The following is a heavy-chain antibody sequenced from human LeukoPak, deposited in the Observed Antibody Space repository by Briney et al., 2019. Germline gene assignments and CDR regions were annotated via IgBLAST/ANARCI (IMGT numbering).Heavy chain of an antibody. J-gene: IGHJ3*02. V-gene: IGHV4-31*03. D-gene: IGHD3-22*01. CDR1: GGSISSGGYY. Sequence: PSQTLSLTCTVSGGSISSGGYYWSWIRQHPGKGLEWIGYIYYSGSTYYNPSLKSRVTMSVDTSKNQFSLKLSSVTAADTAVYYCASGLDYYDSSGYPPSAFDIWGQGTMVTVSS. CDR2: IYYSGST. CDR3: ASGLDYYDSSGYPPSAFDI.